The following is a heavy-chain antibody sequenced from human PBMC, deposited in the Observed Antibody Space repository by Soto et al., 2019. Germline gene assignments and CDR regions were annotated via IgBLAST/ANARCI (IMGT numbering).Heavy chain of an antibody. D-gene: IGHD6-13*01. J-gene: IGHJ5*02. CDR2: ISSSGASI. V-gene: IGHV3-11*01. Sequence: GGSLRLSCAASGFTFSDYYMSWIRQAPGKGLEWVSYISSSGASIYYADSVKGRFTIPRDNAENSLSLQMNSLRAEGTAVYYCVRGGWSSSGGIAASWGQGTLVTVSS. CDR3: VRGGWSSSGGIAAS. CDR1: GFTFSDYY.